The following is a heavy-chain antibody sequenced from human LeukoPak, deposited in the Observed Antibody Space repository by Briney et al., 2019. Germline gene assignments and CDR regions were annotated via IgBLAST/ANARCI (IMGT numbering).Heavy chain of an antibody. CDR2: INPNSGGT. CDR3: AREASGSGSYRDYYMDV. V-gene: IGHV1-2*02. D-gene: IGHD3-10*01. Sequence: ASVKVSCKASGYTFTGYYMHWVRQAPGQGLEWMGWINPNSGGTNYAQKFQGRVTMTRDTSISTAYMELSRLRSDDTAVYYCAREASGSGSYRDYYMDVWGKGTTVTISS. CDR1: GYTFTGYY. J-gene: IGHJ6*03.